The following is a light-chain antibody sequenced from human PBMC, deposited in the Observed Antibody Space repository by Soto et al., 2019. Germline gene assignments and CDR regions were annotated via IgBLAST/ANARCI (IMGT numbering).Light chain of an antibody. Sequence: EIVLTQSPATLFVSPGERATLSCRASQSVSSNLAWYQQKPGQAPRLLIYDASNRATGIPARFSGSGSGTDFTLTISSLEPEDFAVYYCQQRSNWITFGQGTRLENK. J-gene: IGKJ5*01. CDR2: DAS. V-gene: IGKV3-11*01. CDR3: QQRSNWIT. CDR1: QSVSSN.